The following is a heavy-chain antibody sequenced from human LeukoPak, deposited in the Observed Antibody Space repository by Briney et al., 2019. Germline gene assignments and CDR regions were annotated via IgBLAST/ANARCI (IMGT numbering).Heavy chain of an antibody. CDR3: ARDRLPYYDSSGYRY. V-gene: IGHV4-61*08. J-gene: IGHJ4*02. CDR2: IYYSGST. CDR1: GGSIMDAAYY. D-gene: IGHD3-22*01. Sequence: SETLSLTCSVSGGSIMDAAYYWSWIRQPPGKGLEWIGYIYYSGSTNYNPSLKSRVTISVDTSKNQFSLKLSSVTAADTAVYYCARDRLPYYDSSGYRYWGQGTLVTVSS.